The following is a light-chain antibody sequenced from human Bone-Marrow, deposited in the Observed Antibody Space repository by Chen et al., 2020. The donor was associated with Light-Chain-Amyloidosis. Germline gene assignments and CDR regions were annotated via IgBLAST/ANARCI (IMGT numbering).Light chain of an antibody. V-gene: IGLV2-14*01. CDR1: SSDDGGDNH. CDR3: SSYTITNTLV. J-gene: IGLJ1*01. Sequence: QSALTQPASVSGSPGQSITIPCTGTSSDDGGDNHVSWYQQHPDKAPKLMIYEVTNRPSWVPDRFSGSKSDNTASLTISGLQTEDEADYFCSSYTITNTLVFGSGTRVTVL. CDR2: EVT.